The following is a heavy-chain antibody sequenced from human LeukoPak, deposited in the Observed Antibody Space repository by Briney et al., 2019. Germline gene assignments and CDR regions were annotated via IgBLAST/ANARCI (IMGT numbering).Heavy chain of an antibody. CDR2: ISAYNGNT. CDR3: ARAIIAAATMRFDP. D-gene: IGHD6-13*01. V-gene: IGHV1-18*01. J-gene: IGHJ5*02. CDR1: GYTFTSYG. Sequence: ASVKVSCKASGYTFTSYGFSWVRQAPGQGLEWMGWISAYNGNTNYAQKLQGGVTMTTDTSTSTAYMELRSLRSDDTAVYYCARAIIAAATMRFDPWGQGTLVTVSS.